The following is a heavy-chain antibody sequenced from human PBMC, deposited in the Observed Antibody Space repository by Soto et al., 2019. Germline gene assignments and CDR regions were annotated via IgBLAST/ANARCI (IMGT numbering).Heavy chain of an antibody. CDR2: ISYDGSNK. CDR1: GFTFSSYA. D-gene: IGHD3-22*01. V-gene: IGHV3-30-3*01. J-gene: IGHJ5*02. CDR3: ARGASYLTYYYDSSGSLYNWFDP. Sequence: PGGSLRLSCAASGFTFSSYAMHWVRQAPGKGLEWVAVISYDGSNKYYADSVKGRFTISRDNSKNTLYLQMNSLRAEDTAVYYCARGASYLTYYYDSSGSLYNWFDPWGQGTLVTVSS.